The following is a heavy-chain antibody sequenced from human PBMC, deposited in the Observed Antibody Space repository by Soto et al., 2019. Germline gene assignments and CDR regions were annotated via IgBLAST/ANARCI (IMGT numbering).Heavy chain of an antibody. D-gene: IGHD7-27*01. J-gene: IGHJ4*02. CDR3: VKLPALGGFDY. V-gene: IGHV3-64D*06. CDR2: ISSNGGST. Sequence: GGSLRLSCSASGFTFSSYAMHWVRQAPGKGLEYVSAISSNGGSTYYADSVKGRFTISRDNSKNTLYLQMSSLRAEDTAVYYCVKLPALGGFDYWGQGTLVTVSS. CDR1: GFTFSSYA.